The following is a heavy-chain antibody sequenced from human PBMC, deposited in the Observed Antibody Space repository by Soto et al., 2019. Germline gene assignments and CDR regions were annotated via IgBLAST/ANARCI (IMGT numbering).Heavy chain of an antibody. CDR2: IYYSGST. V-gene: IGHV4-31*03. Sequence: SETLSLTCTVSGGSISSGGYYWSWIRQHPGKGLEWIGYIYYSGSTYYNPSLKSRVTISVDTSKNQFSLKLSSVTAADTAVYYCARVPGDYGDYAVDYWGQGTLVTVSS. CDR1: GGSISSGGYY. D-gene: IGHD4-17*01. CDR3: ARVPGDYGDYAVDY. J-gene: IGHJ4*02.